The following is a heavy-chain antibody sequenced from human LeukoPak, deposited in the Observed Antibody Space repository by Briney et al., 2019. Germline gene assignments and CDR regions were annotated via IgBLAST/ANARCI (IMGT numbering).Heavy chain of an antibody. Sequence: ASVKVSCKASGYTFTGYYMHWVRQAPGQGLEWIGRINPNSGGTNYAQKFQGRVTMTRDTSISTAYMELSRLRSDDTAVYYCARVSYVTTYYYYYMDVWGKGTTVTVSS. V-gene: IGHV1-2*06. D-gene: IGHD2/OR15-2a*01. CDR1: GYTFTGYY. J-gene: IGHJ6*03. CDR3: ARVSYVTTYYYYYMDV. CDR2: INPNSGGT.